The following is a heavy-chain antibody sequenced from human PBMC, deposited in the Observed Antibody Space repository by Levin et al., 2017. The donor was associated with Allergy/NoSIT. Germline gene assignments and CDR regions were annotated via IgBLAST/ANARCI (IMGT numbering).Heavy chain of an antibody. CDR3: AGAANCGRDCPANY. V-gene: IGHV3-7*04. D-gene: IGHD2-21*02. CDR2: IKYDGSEI. CDR1: GFTFSSYW. J-gene: IGHJ4*02. Sequence: GESLKISCAASGFTFSSYWMNWVRQAPGKGLEWVANIKYDGSEIYYVDSVKGRFTISRDNAKNSVYLQMNSLRVEDTAVYYCAGAANCGRDCPANYWGQGTLVTVSS.